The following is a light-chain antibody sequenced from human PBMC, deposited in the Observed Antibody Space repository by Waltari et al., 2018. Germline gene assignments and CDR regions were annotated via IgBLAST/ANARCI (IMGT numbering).Light chain of an antibody. V-gene: IGKV1-5*03. Sequence: DIQMTQSPSTLSASVGDRVTITCRASQSISSWLAWYQQKPGKAPKLLIYKASSLESGVPSRFSGSGSGTEFTLTISSLQPDDFATYYCQQYNSYSWTFGQGTLVEL. CDR1: QSISSW. CDR3: QQYNSYSWT. CDR2: KAS. J-gene: IGKJ1*01.